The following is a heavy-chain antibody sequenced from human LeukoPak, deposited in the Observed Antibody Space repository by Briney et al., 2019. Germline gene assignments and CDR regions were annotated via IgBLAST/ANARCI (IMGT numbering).Heavy chain of an antibody. J-gene: IGHJ6*02. CDR1: GFTVSSNY. CDR2: IYSGGST. Sequence: PGGSLRLSCAASGFTVSSNYMSWVRQAPGKGLEWVSVIYSGGSTYYADSVKGRFTISRDNSKNTLYLQMNSLRAEDTAVYYCARDAIAAAGRSHYYYGMDVWGQGTTVTVSS. CDR3: ARDAIAAAGRSHYYYGMDV. V-gene: IGHV3-66*01. D-gene: IGHD6-13*01.